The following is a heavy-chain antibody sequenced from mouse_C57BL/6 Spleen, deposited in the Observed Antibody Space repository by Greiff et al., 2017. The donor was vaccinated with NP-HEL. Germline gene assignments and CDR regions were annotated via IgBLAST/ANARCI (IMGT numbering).Heavy chain of an antibody. D-gene: IGHD3-1*01. V-gene: IGHV1-15*01. CDR2: IDPETGGT. J-gene: IGHJ3*01. CDR3: TRGTARVAWFAY. CDR1: GYTFTDYE. Sequence: VQLQQSGAELVRPGASVTLSCKASGYTFTDYEMHWVKQTPVHGLEWIGAIDPETGGTAYNQKFKGTAILTADKSSRTAYMELRSLTSEDSAVYYCTRGTARVAWFAYWGQGTLVTVSA.